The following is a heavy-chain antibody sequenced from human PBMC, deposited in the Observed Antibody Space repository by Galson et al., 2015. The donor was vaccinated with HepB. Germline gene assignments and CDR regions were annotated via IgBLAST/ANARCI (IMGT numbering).Heavy chain of an antibody. J-gene: IGHJ6*02. CDR1: GDSVSSISAA. V-gene: IGHV6-1*01. Sequence: CAISGDSVSSISAAWSWIRQSPSRGLEWLGRTLYRSKWYSDYAVSVKSRITINSDTSRNQFSLQLNSVTPEDTAVYYCARDCVGTTCYPDYYYGMDVWGQGTTVTLSS. D-gene: IGHD2-2*01. CDR2: TLYRSKWYS. CDR3: ARDCVGTTCYPDYYYGMDV.